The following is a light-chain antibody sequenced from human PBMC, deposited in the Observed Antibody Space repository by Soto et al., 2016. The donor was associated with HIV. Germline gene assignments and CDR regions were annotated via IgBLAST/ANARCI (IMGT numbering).Light chain of an antibody. CDR3: QAWDISTVV. V-gene: IGLV3-1*01. CDR2: QDT. Sequence: SYELTQPPSVSVSPGQTASITCSGDKLGDKYACWYQQKPGQSPVLVIYQDTKRPSGIPERFSGSNSGNTATLTISGTQAMDEADYYCQAWDISTVVFGGGTELTV. CDR1: KLGDKY. J-gene: IGLJ2*01.